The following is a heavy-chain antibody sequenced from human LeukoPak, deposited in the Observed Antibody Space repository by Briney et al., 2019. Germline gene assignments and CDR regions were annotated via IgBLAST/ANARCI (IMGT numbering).Heavy chain of an antibody. CDR2: IYYSGST. CDR3: ARDYAFDI. CDR1: GGSISSHY. Sequence: SETLSLTCSVSGGSISSHYWSWIRQPPGKGLEWIGYIYYSGSTKYNPSLKSRVTISVDTSKNQFSLKLSSVTAADTDVYYCARDYAFDIWGQGTMVTVSS. V-gene: IGHV4-59*11. J-gene: IGHJ3*02.